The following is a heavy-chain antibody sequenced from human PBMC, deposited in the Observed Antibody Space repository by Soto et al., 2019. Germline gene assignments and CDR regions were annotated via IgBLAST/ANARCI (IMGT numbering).Heavy chain of an antibody. V-gene: IGHV4-30-2*01. CDR3: ARDPRIYSDPYYFDY. J-gene: IGHJ4*01. D-gene: IGHD4-17*01. CDR1: GVSISSGGYS. CDR2: IYHSGST. Sequence: PSETLSLTCAVSGVSISSGGYSWSWIRQPPGKGLEWIGYIYHSGSTYYNPSLKSRVTISVDRSKNQFSLKLSSVTAADTAVYYCARDPRIYSDPYYFDYWGQGTLVTVSS.